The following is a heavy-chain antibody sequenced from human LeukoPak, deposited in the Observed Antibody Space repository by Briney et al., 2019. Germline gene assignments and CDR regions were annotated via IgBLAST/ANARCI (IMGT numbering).Heavy chain of an antibody. V-gene: IGHV1-2*02. CDR3: ARGTKVGADTRGDTFDL. CDR1: GYTFTGYY. J-gene: IGHJ3*01. D-gene: IGHD1-26*01. CDR2: INPNSGGT. Sequence: ASVKVSCKASGYTFTGYYMHWVRQAPGQGLEWMGWINPNSGGTNYAQKFQGRVTMTRDTSISTAYMELSGLTSDDTAVFYCARGTKVGADTRGDTFDLWGQGTMVTVSS.